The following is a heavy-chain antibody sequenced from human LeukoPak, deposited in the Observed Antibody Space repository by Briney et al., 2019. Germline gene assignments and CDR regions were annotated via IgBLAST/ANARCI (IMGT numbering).Heavy chain of an antibody. CDR3: ARGYSSSWYWFDP. CDR2: IYYSGST. Sequence: SETLSLTCTVSGGSISSYYWSWIRQPPGKGLEWIGYIYYSGSTNYNPSLKSRVTISVDTSKNQFSLKLSSVTAADTAVYYCARGYSSSWYWFDPWGQGTLVTVSS. J-gene: IGHJ5*02. D-gene: IGHD6-13*01. V-gene: IGHV4-59*01. CDR1: GGSISSYY.